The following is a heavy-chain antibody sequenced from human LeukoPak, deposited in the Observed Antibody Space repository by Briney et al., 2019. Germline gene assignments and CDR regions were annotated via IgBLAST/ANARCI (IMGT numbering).Heavy chain of an antibody. CDR2: ISSSSTYI. Sequence: GGSLRLSCAASGFTFSTYSINWVRQAPGKGLEWVSSISSSSTYIYSADSVKGRFTISRDNAQNSVYLQMNSLRVEDTAVYYCAKNRESYWVPELDYWGQGTLVTVSS. V-gene: IGHV3-21*04. CDR3: AKNRESYWVPELDY. CDR1: GFTFSTYS. D-gene: IGHD1-26*01. J-gene: IGHJ4*02.